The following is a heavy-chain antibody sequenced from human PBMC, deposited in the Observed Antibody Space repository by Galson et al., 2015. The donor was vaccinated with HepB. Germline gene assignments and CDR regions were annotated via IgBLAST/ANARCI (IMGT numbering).Heavy chain of an antibody. V-gene: IGHV1-69*13. CDR1: GGTFSLYG. J-gene: IGHJ4*02. CDR2: IVPSFGTT. D-gene: IGHD2/OR15-2a*01. Sequence: SVKVSCKASGGTFSLYGITWVQQAPGEGLEWMGGIVPSFGTTTFEQKFQGRVTLSADAIKNTAYMELSSLTSEDTAVYFCALGPYCNANVCYFDYWGQGTLVTVSS. CDR3: ALGPYCNANVCYFDY.